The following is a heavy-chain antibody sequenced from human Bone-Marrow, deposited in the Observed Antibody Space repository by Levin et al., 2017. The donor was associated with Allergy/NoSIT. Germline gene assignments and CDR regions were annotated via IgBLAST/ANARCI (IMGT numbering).Heavy chain of an antibody. CDR1: GFNFDDYA. Sequence: PGGSLRLSCVVSGFNFDDYAMHWVRQAPGKGLEWVAGITWNSGTIGYVDSVKGRFTISRDNFKNSLYLQMDSLRPEDTAFYYCAKSGVFDGYCIGGSCHYFDYWGQGTLVTVSS. D-gene: IGHD2-15*01. CDR3: AKSGVFDGYCIGGSCHYFDY. V-gene: IGHV3-9*01. J-gene: IGHJ4*02. CDR2: ITWNSGTI.